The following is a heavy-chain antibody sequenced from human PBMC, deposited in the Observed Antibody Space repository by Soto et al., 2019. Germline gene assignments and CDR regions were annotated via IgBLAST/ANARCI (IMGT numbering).Heavy chain of an antibody. CDR3: ARDLAGSGYRFYYYYGMDV. CDR2: IYHSGST. V-gene: IGHV4-4*02. Sequence: QVQLQESGPGLVKPSGTLSLTCAVSGGSISSSNWWSWVRQPPGKGLEWIGEIYHSGSTNYNPSLKSRVTISVDKSKHQFSLKLSSVTAADTAVYYCARDLAGSGYRFYYYYGMDVWGQGTTVTVSS. CDR1: GGSISSSNW. D-gene: IGHD3-22*01. J-gene: IGHJ6*02.